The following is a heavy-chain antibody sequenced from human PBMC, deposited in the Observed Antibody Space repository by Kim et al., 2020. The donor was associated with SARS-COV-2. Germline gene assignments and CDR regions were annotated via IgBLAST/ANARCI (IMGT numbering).Heavy chain of an antibody. V-gene: IGHV1-3*01. D-gene: IGHD5-12*01. Sequence: TDHSQKFQGRVTITRDTPTTTAYMELSSLRSEDTAVYYCARNIVGTIEFDYWGQGTLVTVSS. J-gene: IGHJ4*02. CDR2: T. CDR3: ARNIVGTIEFDY.